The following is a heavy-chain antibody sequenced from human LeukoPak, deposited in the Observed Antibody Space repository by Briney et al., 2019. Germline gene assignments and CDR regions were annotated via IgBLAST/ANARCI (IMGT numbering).Heavy chain of an antibody. CDR1: GFTFSDYY. Sequence: KSGGSLRLSCAASGFTFSDYYMSWIRQAPGKGLEWVAYITSSGDDIYYADSVKGRFNISRDNAKNALSLRMSSLRVEDTATYHCASDIVATSGDFWGQGTLVSVSS. CDR2: ITSSGDDI. CDR3: ASDIVATSGDF. D-gene: IGHD5-12*01. J-gene: IGHJ4*02. V-gene: IGHV3-11*01.